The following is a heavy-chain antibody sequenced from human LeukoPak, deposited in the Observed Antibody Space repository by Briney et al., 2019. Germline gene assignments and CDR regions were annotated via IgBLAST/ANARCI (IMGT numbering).Heavy chain of an antibody. CDR2: ISGSSSAI. CDR3: ARDHYSRNDY. D-gene: IGHD6-13*01. J-gene: IGHJ4*02. Sequence: PGGSLRPSCAASGFTFSTYSMTWVRQAPGKGLEWVSYISGSSSAIYYADSVKGRFTISRDNAKNSLYLQMNSLRDEDTAVYYCARDHYSRNDYWGQGTLVTVSS. CDR1: GFTFSTYS. V-gene: IGHV3-48*02.